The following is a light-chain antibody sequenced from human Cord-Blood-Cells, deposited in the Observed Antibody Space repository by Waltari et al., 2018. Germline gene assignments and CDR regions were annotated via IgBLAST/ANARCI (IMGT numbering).Light chain of an antibody. CDR2: EAS. V-gene: IGKV1-33*01. CDR3: QQYDNLPRT. J-gene: IGKJ5*01. CDR1: QDISNY. Sequence: DIQMPQSPSSLSASVGDRVTITCQASQDISNYLNWYQQKPGKATKLLIYEASNLETGVPSRFSGSGSGTDFTFTISSLQPEDIATYYCQQYDNLPRTFGQGTRLEIK.